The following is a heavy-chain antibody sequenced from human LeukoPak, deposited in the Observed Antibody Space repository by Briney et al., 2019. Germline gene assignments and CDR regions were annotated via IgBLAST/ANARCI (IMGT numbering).Heavy chain of an antibody. J-gene: IGHJ4*02. CDR2: ISSNGGST. V-gene: IGHV3-64D*06. Sequence: GGSLRLSCSASGFTFSSYAMHWVRQAPGKGLEYVSAISSNGGSTYYADSVKGRFTISRDNSKNTLYLQMSSLRAEDTAVCYCVKGYWVAAEYFDYWGQGTLVTVSS. D-gene: IGHD2-15*01. CDR3: VKGYWVAAEYFDY. CDR1: GFTFSSYA.